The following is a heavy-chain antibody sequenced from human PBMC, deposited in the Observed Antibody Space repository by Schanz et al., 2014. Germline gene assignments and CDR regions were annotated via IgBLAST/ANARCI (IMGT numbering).Heavy chain of an antibody. CDR3: AKGRFGELSAFDI. CDR2: ISGGGGTT. V-gene: IGHV3-23*01. Sequence: EVQLLESGGGLVQPGGSLRLSCAASGFMFSSYGMHWVRQAPGKGLEWVSAISGGGGTTYYTDSVKGRFTISRDNSKNTLYLQMNSLRAEDTAVYYCAKGRFGELSAFDIWGQGTMVTVSS. CDR1: GFMFSSYG. J-gene: IGHJ3*02. D-gene: IGHD3-10*01.